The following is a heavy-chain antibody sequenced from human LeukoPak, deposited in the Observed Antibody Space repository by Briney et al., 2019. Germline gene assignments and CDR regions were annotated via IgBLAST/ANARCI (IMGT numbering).Heavy chain of an antibody. D-gene: IGHD6-13*01. CDR2: IYYSGST. V-gene: IGHV4-59*01. Sequence: SETLSLTCTVSGGSISSYYWSWIRQPPGKGLEWIGYIYYSGSTNYNPSLKSRVTISVDTSKNTFSLKLSSVTAADTGVYYCARDGAPGIAAAGAFDIWGQGTMVTVSS. J-gene: IGHJ3*02. CDR3: ARDGAPGIAAAGAFDI. CDR1: GGSISSYY.